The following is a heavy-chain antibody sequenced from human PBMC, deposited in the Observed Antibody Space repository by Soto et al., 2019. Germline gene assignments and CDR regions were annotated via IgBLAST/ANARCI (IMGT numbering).Heavy chain of an antibody. J-gene: IGHJ5*02. CDR3: ARQADFWSGYYPDWFDP. D-gene: IGHD3-3*01. CDR2: IYPGDSDT. V-gene: IGHV5-51*01. Sequence: PGESRTISCEGSGYSFTIYWIGWVGQLPGKGLEWMGIIYPGDSDTRYSPSFQGQVTISADKSISTAYLQWSSLKASDTAMYYCARQADFWSGYYPDWFDPWGQGTLVTVSS. CDR1: GYSFTIYW.